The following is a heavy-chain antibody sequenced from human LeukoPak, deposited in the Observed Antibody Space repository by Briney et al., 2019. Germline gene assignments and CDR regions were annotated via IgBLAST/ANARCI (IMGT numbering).Heavy chain of an antibody. Sequence: GGPLRLSCAPSGFTFSSYSMNWLRQAPGKGREGVSSISCSSSHIYSADPLKGRYTICRHNPKKSLSLQMHSLRPEDTAVYYCARVSSIAAAGTFDDYWGQGALVTVSS. V-gene: IGHV3-21*01. CDR3: ARVSSIAAAGTFDDY. CDR2: ISCSSSHI. D-gene: IGHD6-13*01. J-gene: IGHJ4*02. CDR1: GFTFSSYS.